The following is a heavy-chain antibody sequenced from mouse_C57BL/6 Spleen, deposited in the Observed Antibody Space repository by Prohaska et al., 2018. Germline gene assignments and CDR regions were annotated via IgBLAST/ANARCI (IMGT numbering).Heavy chain of an antibody. J-gene: IGHJ1*03. CDR3: ARIYYGNYDWYFDV. CDR2: IYWDDDK. CDR1: GFSLSTSGMG. D-gene: IGHD2-1*01. V-gene: IGHV8-12*01. Sequence: QVTLKESGPGILQSSQTLSLTCSFSGFSLSTSGMGVSWIRQPSGTGLEWLAHIYWDDDKRYNPSLKSRLTISKDTSRNQVFLKITSVDTADTATYYCARIYYGNYDWYFDVWGTGTTVTVSS.